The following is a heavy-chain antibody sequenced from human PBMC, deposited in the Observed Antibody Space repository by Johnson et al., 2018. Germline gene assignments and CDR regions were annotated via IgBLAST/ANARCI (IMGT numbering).Heavy chain of an antibody. V-gene: IGHV3-13*01. Sequence: EVRLLESGGGVVRPRGTLVLSCADSGFTFSSYAMHGVRQAKGEGLERVSAIGTAGDTYYPGSVKGRFTISRENAKNSLYLQINSLRAGDTAVYYCARGGRWGVGFQHWGQGTLVTVSS. CDR2: IGTAGDT. CDR3: ARGGRWGVGFQH. J-gene: IGHJ1*01. D-gene: IGHD4-23*01. CDR1: GFTFSSYA.